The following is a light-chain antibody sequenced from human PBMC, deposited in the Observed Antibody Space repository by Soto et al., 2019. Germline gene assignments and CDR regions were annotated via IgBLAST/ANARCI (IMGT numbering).Light chain of an antibody. V-gene: IGKV3-15*01. CDR2: DAS. J-gene: IGKJ1*01. Sequence: EKFMSQSPATPSVSPVERATPSCRASQSVGRNLAWYQQKPGQTPRLLIYDASTRATGIPARFSGSGSGTEFTLTISSLQSEDFAVYYCQQYNNWPRTFGQGTKVDI. CDR1: QSVGRN. CDR3: QQYNNWPRT.